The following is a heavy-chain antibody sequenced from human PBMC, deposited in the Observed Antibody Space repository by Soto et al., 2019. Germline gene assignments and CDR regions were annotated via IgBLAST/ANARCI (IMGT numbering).Heavy chain of an antibody. CDR2: AYYRSRWYN. CDR1: GDSVSSNSVA. J-gene: IGHJ5*01. Sequence: SQTLSLTCAISGDSVSSNSVAWNWIRQSPSRGLEWLGRAYYRSRWYNDYAVSVKSRITINPDTSTNQLSLQWNSVTPEDTAVDYCARARKYPLLCYSGGNCDNWFHSWDQGTLVTVSS. CDR3: ARARKYPLLCYSGGNCDNWFHS. V-gene: IGHV6-1*01. D-gene: IGHD2-15*01.